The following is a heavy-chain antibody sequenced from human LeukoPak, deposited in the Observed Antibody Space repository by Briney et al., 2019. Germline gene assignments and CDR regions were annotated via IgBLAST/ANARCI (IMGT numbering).Heavy chain of an antibody. CDR2: ISSSGSTI. J-gene: IGHJ5*02. CDR1: GFTFSDYY. V-gene: IGHV3-11*01. Sequence: RGSLRLSCAASGFTFSDYYMSWIRQAPGKRLEWVSYISSSGSTIYYADSVKGRFTISRDNAKNSLYLQMNSLRAEDTAVYYCERVVPAAISPWGQGTLVTVSS. D-gene: IGHD2-2*02. CDR3: ERVVPAAISP.